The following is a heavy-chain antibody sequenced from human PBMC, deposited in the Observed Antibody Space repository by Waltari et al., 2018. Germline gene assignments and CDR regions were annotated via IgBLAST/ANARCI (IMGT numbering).Heavy chain of an antibody. CDR3: ARGLGYCSSNRCFDAFDI. J-gene: IGHJ3*02. Sequence: QVQLQESGPGLVKPSETLSLTCTVSGGSISSYYWAWLRQPPGKRLDWLGSIYYSGTTNYYPSLKSRVTRSVETSKNQFLLKLSAVTATDTAVYYSARGLGYCSSNRCFDAFDIWGQGTMVSVSS. V-gene: IGHV4-59*01. CDR2: IYYSGTT. D-gene: IGHD2-2*01. CDR1: GGSISSYY.